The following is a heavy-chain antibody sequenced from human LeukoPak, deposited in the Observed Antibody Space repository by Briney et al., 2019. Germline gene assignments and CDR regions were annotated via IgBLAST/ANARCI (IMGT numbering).Heavy chain of an antibody. J-gene: IGHJ4*02. CDR1: GGSIRSYY. V-gene: IGHV4-59*01. Sequence: SETLSLTCTISGGSIRSYYWSWIRQSPGKGLEYIGYIYYTGNTNSNPSLKSRVTLSSDTSKNQFSLKVNSVTAADTAVYYCARALTPGYCSGGTCSYFDYWGQGILVTVSS. CDR3: ARALTPGYCSGGTCSYFDY. D-gene: IGHD2-15*01. CDR2: IYYTGNT.